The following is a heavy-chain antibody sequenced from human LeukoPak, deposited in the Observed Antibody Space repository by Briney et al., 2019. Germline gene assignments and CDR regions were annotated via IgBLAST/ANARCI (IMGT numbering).Heavy chain of an antibody. J-gene: IGHJ4*02. CDR1: GFTFSSYA. V-gene: IGHV3-30-3*01. D-gene: IGHD5-18*01. CDR3: ARALDTAMVPLDY. CDR2: ISYDGSNK. Sequence: GGSPRLSCAASGFTFSSYAMHWVRQAPGKGLEWVAVISYDGSNKYYADSVKGRFTISRDNSKNTLYLQMNSLRAEDTAVYYCARALDTAMVPLDYWGQGTLVTVSS.